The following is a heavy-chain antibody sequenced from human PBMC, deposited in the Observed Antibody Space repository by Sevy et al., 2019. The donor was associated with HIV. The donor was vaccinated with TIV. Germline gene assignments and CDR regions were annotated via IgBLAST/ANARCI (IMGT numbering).Heavy chain of an antibody. CDR1: GFTFSSAW. Sequence: GGSLRLSCTASGFTFSSAWMSWVRQAPGKGLEWVGRIKSEFDGGAIDYAAPVKGRSTISREDSKNPEALQMNSLKTEDTAVYYCITDPAYRGYDEEVINYYFYGMDVWGQGTTVTVSS. CDR3: ITDPAYRGYDEEVINYYFYGMDV. D-gene: IGHD5-12*01. CDR2: IKSEFDGGAI. J-gene: IGHJ6*02. V-gene: IGHV3-15*01.